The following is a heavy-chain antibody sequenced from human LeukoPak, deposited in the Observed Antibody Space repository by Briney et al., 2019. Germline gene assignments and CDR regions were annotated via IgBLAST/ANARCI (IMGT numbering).Heavy chain of an antibody. V-gene: IGHV4-59*08. Sequence: SETLSLTCTVSGGSISSYYWSWIRQPPGKGLEWIGYIYYSGSTNYNPSLKSRVTISVGTSKNQFSLKLSSVTAADTAVYYCARHGWFGDFDYWGQGTLVTVSS. CDR3: ARHGWFGDFDY. CDR1: GGSISSYY. CDR2: IYYSGST. J-gene: IGHJ4*02. D-gene: IGHD3-10*01.